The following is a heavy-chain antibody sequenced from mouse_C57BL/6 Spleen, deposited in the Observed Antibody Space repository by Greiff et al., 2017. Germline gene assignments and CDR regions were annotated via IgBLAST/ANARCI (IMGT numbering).Heavy chain of an antibody. CDR1: GYTFTDYE. V-gene: IGHV1-15*01. J-gene: IGHJ4*01. Sequence: VQLQQSGAELVRPGASVTLSCKASGYTFTDYEMHWVKQTPVHGLEWIGAIDPETGGTAYNQKFKGKAILTADKSSSTAYMELRSLTSEDSAVYYCTRSDYCGSSHYAMDYWGQGTSVTVSS. CDR2: IDPETGGT. CDR3: TRSDYCGSSHYAMDY. D-gene: IGHD1-1*01.